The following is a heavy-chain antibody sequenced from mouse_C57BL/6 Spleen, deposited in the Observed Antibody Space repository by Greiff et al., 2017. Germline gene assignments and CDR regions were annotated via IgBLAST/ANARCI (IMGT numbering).Heavy chain of an antibody. V-gene: IGHV1-61*01. CDR3: ARRDSSGFAY. CDR1: GYTFTSYW. D-gene: IGHD3-2*02. CDR2: IYPSDSET. Sequence: VKLQQPGAELVRPGSSVKLSCKASGYTFTSYWMDWVKQRPGQGLEWIGNIYPSDSETHYNQKFKDKATLTVDKSSSTAYMQLSSLTSEDSAVYYCARRDSSGFAYWGQGTLVTVSA. J-gene: IGHJ3*01.